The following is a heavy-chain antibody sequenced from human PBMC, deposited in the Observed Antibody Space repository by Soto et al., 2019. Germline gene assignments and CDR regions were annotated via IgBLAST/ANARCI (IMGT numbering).Heavy chain of an antibody. CDR2: IYSSGST. CDR3: TRRRFGVRAVTTMEV. J-gene: IGHJ6*02. V-gene: IGHV4-39*01. CDR1: VVSIGGSNYF. Sequence: PSETLSLTCTVSVVSIGGSNYFCGWIRQSPGTGLEWLGTIYSSGSTYYNPSLKSRITMSLDTSKNQFSLNLGSVTAADTAVYYCTRRRFGVRAVTTMEVWGPGTTVTVSS. D-gene: IGHD3-10*01.